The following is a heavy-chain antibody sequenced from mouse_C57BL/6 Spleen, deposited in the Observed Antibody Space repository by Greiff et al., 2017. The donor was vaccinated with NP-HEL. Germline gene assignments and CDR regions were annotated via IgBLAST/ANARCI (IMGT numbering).Heavy chain of an antibody. CDR1: GYAFSSYW. D-gene: IGHD4-1*01. J-gene: IGHJ4*01. V-gene: IGHV1-80*01. CDR3: AASNWDYAMDY. CDR2: IYPGDGDT. Sequence: VHLVESGAELVKPGASVKISCKASGYAFSSYWMNWVKQRPGKGLEWIGQIYPGDGDTNYNGKFKGKATLTADKSSSTAYMQLSSLTSEDSAVYFCAASNWDYAMDYWGQGTSVTVSS.